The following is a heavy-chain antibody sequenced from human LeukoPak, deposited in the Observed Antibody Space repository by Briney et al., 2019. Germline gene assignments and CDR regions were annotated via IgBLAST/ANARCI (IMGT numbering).Heavy chain of an antibody. Sequence: SSETLSLTCAVYGGSFSNYYWSWIRQPPGKGLEWIGGINHSGSTNYNPSLKSRLTISVDTSQKQFSLKLSSVTAADTAVYYCARAPVRVAAVGKYFDFWGQGTLVIVSS. V-gene: IGHV4-34*01. D-gene: IGHD6-13*01. CDR2: INHSGST. CDR1: GGSFSNYY. J-gene: IGHJ4*02. CDR3: ARAPVRVAAVGKYFDF.